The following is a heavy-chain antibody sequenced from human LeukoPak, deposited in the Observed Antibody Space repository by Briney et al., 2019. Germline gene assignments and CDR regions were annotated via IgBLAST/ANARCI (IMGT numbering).Heavy chain of an antibody. D-gene: IGHD4-23*01. V-gene: IGHV3-33*08. J-gene: IGHJ4*02. CDR2: IWYDGSNK. CDR3: ARDPVAGTYYFDY. CDR1: GFTFSSYA. Sequence: GGSLRLSCAASGFTFSSYAMHWVRQAPGKGLEWVAVIWYDGSNKYYADSVKGRFTISRDNSKNTLYLQMNSLRAEDTAVYYCARDPVAGTYYFDYWGQGTLVTVSS.